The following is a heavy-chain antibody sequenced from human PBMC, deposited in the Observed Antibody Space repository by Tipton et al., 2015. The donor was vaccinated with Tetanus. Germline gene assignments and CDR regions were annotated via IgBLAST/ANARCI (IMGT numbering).Heavy chain of an antibody. V-gene: IGHV4-34*01. CDR1: GGSLSRYY. D-gene: IGHD2-8*02. J-gene: IGHJ5*02. CDR3: ARATSTGPAYNWFDP. CDR2: VDDSGST. Sequence: TLSLTCAVYGGSLSRYYWTWIRQPPGKGLEWIGEVDDSGSTNYNPSLKSRVTISIDRSKNQPSLKLTSVTAADTAVYYCARATSTGPAYNWFDPWGQGTLVTVSS.